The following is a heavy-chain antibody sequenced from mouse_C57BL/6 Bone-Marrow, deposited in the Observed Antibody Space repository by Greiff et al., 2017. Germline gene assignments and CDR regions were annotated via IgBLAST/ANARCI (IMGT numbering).Heavy chain of an antibody. V-gene: IGHV1-82*01. CDR1: GYAFSSSW. J-gene: IGHJ2*01. D-gene: IGHD1-1*01. CDR3: ARYPYYVCSSYLYFDF. CDR2: IYPGDGDT. Sequence: QVQLQQSGPELVKPGASVKISCKASGYAFSSSWMNWVKQRHGKGLEWIGRIYPGDGDTNYNGKFKGKATLTADKSSSTAYMQLSSLTSEDSAVYFCARYPYYVCSSYLYFDFWRQGTTLPVSS.